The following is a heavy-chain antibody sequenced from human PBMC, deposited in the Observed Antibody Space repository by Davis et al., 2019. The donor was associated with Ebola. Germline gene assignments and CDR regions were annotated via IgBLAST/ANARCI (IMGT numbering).Heavy chain of an antibody. CDR2: IYPGDSDT. V-gene: IGHV5-51*01. J-gene: IGHJ4*02. CDR1: GYSFTSYW. Sequence: PGGSLRLSCKGSGYSFTSYWIGWVRQMPGKGLEWMGIIYPGDSDTRYSPSFQGQVTISADKSISTAYLQWSSLKASDTAMYYCARLPYYYGPRDYWGQGTLVTVSS. D-gene: IGHD3-10*01. CDR3: ARLPYYYGPRDY.